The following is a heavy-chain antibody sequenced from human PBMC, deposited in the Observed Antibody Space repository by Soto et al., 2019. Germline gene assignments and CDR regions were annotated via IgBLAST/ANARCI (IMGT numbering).Heavy chain of an antibody. V-gene: IGHV3-30*18. CDR2: ISYDGSNK. CDR3: AKEGNYSKWGYYYYGMDV. CDR1: GFTFNNFA. D-gene: IGHD4-4*01. Sequence: PGGSLRLSCAASGFTFNNFAMIWVRQAPGKGLEWVAVISYDGSNKYYADSVKGRFTISRDNSKNTLYLQMNSLRAEDTAVYYCAKEGNYSKWGYYYYGMDVWGQGTTVTVSS. J-gene: IGHJ6*02.